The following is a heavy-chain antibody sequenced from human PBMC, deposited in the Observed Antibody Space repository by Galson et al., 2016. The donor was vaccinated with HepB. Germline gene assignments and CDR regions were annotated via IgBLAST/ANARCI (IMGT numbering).Heavy chain of an antibody. CDR2: TYYRSKWYN. CDR1: GDSVPSNSAA. CDR3: ARSQNIVVVVAATGFPDWFDP. D-gene: IGHD2-15*01. V-gene: IGHV6-1*01. Sequence: CAISGDSVPSNSAAWNWIRQSPSRGLEWLGRTYYRSKWYNDYAVSVKSRITINPDTSKNQFSLQLNSVTPEDTAVYCCARSQNIVVVVAATGFPDWFDPWGQGTLVTVSS. J-gene: IGHJ5*02.